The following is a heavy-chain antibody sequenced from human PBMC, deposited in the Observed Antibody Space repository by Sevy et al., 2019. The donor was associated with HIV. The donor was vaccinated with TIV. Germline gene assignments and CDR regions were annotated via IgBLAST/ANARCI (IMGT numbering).Heavy chain of an antibody. Sequence: SETLSLTCAVYGGSFSGYYWSWNRQPPGKGLEWIGEINHIGSTNYNPSLKSRVTISVDTSKNQFSLKLSSVTAADTAVYYCARNYYYYYGMDVWGQGTTVTVSS. V-gene: IGHV4-34*01. CDR2: INHIGST. J-gene: IGHJ6*02. CDR1: GGSFSGYY. CDR3: ARNYYYYYGMDV.